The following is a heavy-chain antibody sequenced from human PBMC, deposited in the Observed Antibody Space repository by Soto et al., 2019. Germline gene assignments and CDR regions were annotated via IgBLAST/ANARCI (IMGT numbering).Heavy chain of an antibody. Sequence: PGGSLRLSCEVSGFGVSSKQIIFFRHSPGKGLEWVSIIYYGGGSYYADSVKGRFTISRDNSDNTLYLQMNSLRGDDTAMYYCVTESRSGSGYWYFDLWGRGTVVTVSS. D-gene: IGHD1-26*01. CDR3: VTESRSGSGYWYFDL. J-gene: IGHJ2*01. V-gene: IGHV3-53*01. CDR2: IYYGGGS. CDR1: GFGVSSKQ.